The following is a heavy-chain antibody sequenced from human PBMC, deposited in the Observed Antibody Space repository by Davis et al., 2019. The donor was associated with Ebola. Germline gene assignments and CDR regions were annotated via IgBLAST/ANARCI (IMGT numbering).Heavy chain of an antibody. CDR2: IYPGDSDT. Sequence: GESLKISCKGSGYGFTSYWIGWVRQMPGKGLEGKGIIYPGDSDTRYSPSFQGQVTISADKSISTAYLQWSSLKASDTAMYYCARPRSRWFGEFHFDYWGQGTPVTVSS. J-gene: IGHJ4*02. D-gene: IGHD3-10*01. V-gene: IGHV5-51*01. CDR3: ARPRSRWFGEFHFDY. CDR1: GYGFTSYW.